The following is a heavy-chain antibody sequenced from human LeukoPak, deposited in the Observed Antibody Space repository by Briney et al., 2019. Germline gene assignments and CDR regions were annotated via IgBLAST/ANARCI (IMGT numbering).Heavy chain of an antibody. CDR3: ARGGYCGGDCYYAFDI. D-gene: IGHD2-21*02. CDR1: GYTFTAYY. V-gene: IGHV1-2*02. J-gene: IGHJ3*02. Sequence: ASVKVSCMASGYTFTAYYLHWVRQALGQGLEWMGWIKPDSGVTNYAQKFQGRVTMTRDTSITTAYMELSRLRSDDTAFYYCARGGYCGGDCYYAFDIWGKGTMVTVS. CDR2: IKPDSGVT.